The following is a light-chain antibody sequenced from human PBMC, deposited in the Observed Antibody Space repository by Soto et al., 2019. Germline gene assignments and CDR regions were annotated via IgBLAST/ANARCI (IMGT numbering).Light chain of an antibody. CDR1: QSISSDY. CDR3: QQYGSSPFT. V-gene: IGKV3-20*01. CDR2: GAS. Sequence: EIVLTQSPGTLSLSPGERVTLSCRASQSISSDYLGWYQQKPGQAPRLLIYGASRRATGIPDKFSDSGSATDFTLTISRLEPEDFAVYYCQQYGSSPFTFGPGTKVDIK. J-gene: IGKJ3*01.